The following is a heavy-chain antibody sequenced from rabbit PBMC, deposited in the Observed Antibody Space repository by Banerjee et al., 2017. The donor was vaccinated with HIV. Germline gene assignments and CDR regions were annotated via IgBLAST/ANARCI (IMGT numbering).Heavy chain of an antibody. D-gene: IGHD8-1*01. CDR2: IDAGSSGST. CDR1: GFSFSSSYW. J-gene: IGHJ4*01. Sequence: QSLEESGGDLVKPGASLTLTCTASGFSFSSSYWICWVRQAPGKGLEWIACIDAGSSGSTYYASWAKGRFTISKTSSTTVTLQMTSLTAADTTTYFCARDLGGSSDLWGQGTLVTVS. V-gene: IGHV1S40*01. CDR3: ARDLGGSSDL.